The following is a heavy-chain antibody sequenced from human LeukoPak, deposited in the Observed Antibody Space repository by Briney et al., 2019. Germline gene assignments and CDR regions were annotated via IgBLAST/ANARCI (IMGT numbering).Heavy chain of an antibody. Sequence: SVKVSCKASGVTFSSYAISGVRQAPGQGLEWMGGIIPIFGTGNYAQKFQGRATITADESTSTAYMELSILRSEDTAVYFCATDFHYSGSGSYYNRAFAIWGQGTVVTVSS. CDR1: GVTFSSYA. CDR2: IIPIFGTG. J-gene: IGHJ3*02. V-gene: IGHV1-69*01. CDR3: ATDFHYSGSGSYYNRAFAI. D-gene: IGHD3-10*01.